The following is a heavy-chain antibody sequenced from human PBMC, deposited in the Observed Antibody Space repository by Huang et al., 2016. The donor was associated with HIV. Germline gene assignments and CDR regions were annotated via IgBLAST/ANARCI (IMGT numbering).Heavy chain of an antibody. V-gene: IGHV4-34*01. CDR1: GVSFSGYY. CDR2: INESGST. D-gene: IGHD1-26*01. Sequence: QVQLQQWGAGLLKPSETLSLTCAVYGVSFSGYYWSWIRQPPGKGLEWIGEINESGSTNYNPCLKSRVTVSVDTSKNQFSLRLSSVTAADTAVYYCARDGPERSSGNYGASDYWGQGTLVTVSS. J-gene: IGHJ4*02. CDR3: ARDGPERSSGNYGASDY.